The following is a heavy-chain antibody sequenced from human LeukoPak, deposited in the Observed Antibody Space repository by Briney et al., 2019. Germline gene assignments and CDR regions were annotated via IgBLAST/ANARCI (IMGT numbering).Heavy chain of an antibody. CDR2: VNHSGST. Sequence: TGGSLRLSCAASGFTFSNAWMNWVRQAPGKGLEWIGEVNHSGSTNYSPSLKSRVTISADTSKNQFSLKLGSATAADTAVYYCARRPPNSGTYDGPSGLDYWGQGILVTVS. CDR1: GFTFSNAW. V-gene: IGHV4-34*01. D-gene: IGHD1-26*01. CDR3: ARRPPNSGTYDGPSGLDY. J-gene: IGHJ4*02.